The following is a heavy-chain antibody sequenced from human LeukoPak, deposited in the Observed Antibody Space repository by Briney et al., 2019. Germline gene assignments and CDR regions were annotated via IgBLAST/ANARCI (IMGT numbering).Heavy chain of an antibody. J-gene: IGHJ3*02. Sequence: PSETLSLTCTVSGGSISSGGYYWSWIRQHPGTGLEWIGYIYYSGSTYYNPSLKSRVTISVDTSKNQFSLKLSSVTAADTAVYYCARAGDGYCGGDCPDAFDIWGQGTMVTVSS. D-gene: IGHD2-21*02. CDR1: GGSISSGGYY. CDR3: ARAGDGYCGGDCPDAFDI. V-gene: IGHV4-31*03. CDR2: IYYSGST.